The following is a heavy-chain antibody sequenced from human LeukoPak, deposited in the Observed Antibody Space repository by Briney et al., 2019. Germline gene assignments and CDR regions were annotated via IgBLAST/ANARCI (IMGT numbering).Heavy chain of an antibody. Sequence: GGSLRLSCAASGFTFSSYAMNWVRQAPGKGLEWVSAISGSGDRTYYADSVKGRFTISRDNSKNTLSLQMNSLRAEDTALYYCAIYPPATMGQYYYYMDVWGKGTTVTVSS. J-gene: IGHJ6*03. CDR2: ISGSGDRT. D-gene: IGHD2-2*01. CDR1: GFTFSSYA. V-gene: IGHV3-23*01. CDR3: AIYPPATMGQYYYYMDV.